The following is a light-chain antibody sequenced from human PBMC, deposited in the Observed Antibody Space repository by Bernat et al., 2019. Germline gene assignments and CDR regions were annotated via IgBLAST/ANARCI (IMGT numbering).Light chain of an antibody. Sequence: QSALTQPASVSGSPGQSITISCTGTSSDVGSYNLVSWYQQHPGKAPKLMIYEGSKRPSGVSNRFSGSKSGNTASLTISGLQAEDEAYYYCCSYAGSSTPYVFGTVSKVTVL. CDR1: SSDVGSYNL. CDR3: CSYAGSSTPYV. V-gene: IGLV2-23*01. J-gene: IGLJ1*01. CDR2: EGS.